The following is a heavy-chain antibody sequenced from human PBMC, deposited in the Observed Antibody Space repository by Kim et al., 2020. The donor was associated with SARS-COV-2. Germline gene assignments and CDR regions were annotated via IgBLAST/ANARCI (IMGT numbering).Heavy chain of an antibody. J-gene: IGHJ2*01. D-gene: IGHD2-2*02. CDR2: IIPIFGTA. CDR1: GGTFSSYA. Sequence: ASVKVSCKASGGTFSSYAISWVRQAPGQGLEWMGGIIPIFGTANYAQKFQGRVTITADESTSTAYMELSSLRSEDTAVYYCAREERYCSSTSCYRGYWYFDLWGRGTLVTVSS. CDR3: AREERYCSSTSCYRGYWYFDL. V-gene: IGHV1-69*13.